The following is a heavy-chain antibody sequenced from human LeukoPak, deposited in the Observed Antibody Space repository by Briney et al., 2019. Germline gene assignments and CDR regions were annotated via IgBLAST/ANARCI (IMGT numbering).Heavy chain of an antibody. D-gene: IGHD3-22*01. CDR3: ARDSPVYYDSSGYYLGYFDY. V-gene: IGHV4-61*02. CDR2: IYTSGST. Sequence: SETLSLTCTVSGGSISSSSYYWGWIRQPAGKGLEWIGRIYTSGSTNYNPSLKSRVTMSVDTSKNQFSLELSSVTAADTAVYYCARDSPVYYDSSGYYLGYFDYWGQGTLVTVSS. CDR1: GGSISSSSYY. J-gene: IGHJ4*02.